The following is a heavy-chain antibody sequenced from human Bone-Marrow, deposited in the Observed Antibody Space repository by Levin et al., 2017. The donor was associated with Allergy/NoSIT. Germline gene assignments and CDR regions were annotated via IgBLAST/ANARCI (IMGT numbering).Heavy chain of an antibody. J-gene: IGHJ4*02. D-gene: IGHD4-23*01. V-gene: IGHV1-18*01. CDR2: ISAYNGNT. CDR3: ARYLYGGNSEPFPGDY. CDR1: GYTFTSYG. Sequence: GESLKISCKASGYTFTSYGISWVRQAPGQGLEWMGWISAYNGNTNYAQKLQGRVTMTTDTSTSTAYMELRSLRSDDTAVYYCARYLYGGNSEPFPGDYWGQGTLVTVSS.